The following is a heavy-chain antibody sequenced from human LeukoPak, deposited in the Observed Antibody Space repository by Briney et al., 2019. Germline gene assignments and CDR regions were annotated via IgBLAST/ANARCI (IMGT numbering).Heavy chain of an antibody. D-gene: IGHD6-13*01. V-gene: IGHV4-59*01. CDR3: ARGGIYYYYYGMDV. CDR2: IYYSGST. Sequence: PSETLSLTCTVSGGSISSYYWSWIREPPGKGLEWIGHIYYSGSTNYNPSLKSRVTISVDTSKNQFSLKLSSVTAADTAVYYCARGGIYYYYYGMDVWGQGTTVTVSS. CDR1: GGSISSYY. J-gene: IGHJ6*02.